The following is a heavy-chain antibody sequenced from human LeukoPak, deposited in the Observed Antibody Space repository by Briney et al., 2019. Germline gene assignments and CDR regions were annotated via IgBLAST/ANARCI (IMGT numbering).Heavy chain of an antibody. CDR2: IYHSGNT. Sequence: SETLSLTCTVSGYSISSGYSWGWIRPPPGKGLEWIGSIYHSGNTYYNPSLRSRVTMSLDTSKNQFSLKLYSVTAADTAVYYCARGGSTLHSAGGHDIEFYYYYYMDVWGKGTTVTISS. CDR3: ARGGSTLHSAGGHDIEFYYYYYMDV. J-gene: IGHJ6*03. V-gene: IGHV4-38-2*02. D-gene: IGHD3-9*01. CDR1: GYSISSGYS.